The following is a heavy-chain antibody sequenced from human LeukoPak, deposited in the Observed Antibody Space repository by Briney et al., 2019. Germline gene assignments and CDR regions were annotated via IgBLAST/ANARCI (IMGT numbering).Heavy chain of an antibody. CDR3: ARGGSRQNFYYYGLDV. V-gene: IGHV4-59*01. Sequence: PSETLSLICTVSGGTISSFFWNWMRQTPGKELEWIGYISFSGITNYNPSLHSRVSMSVDTSKNEFSLRLSSVTAADTAVYYCARGGSRQNFYYYGLDVWGQGTTVTVSS. D-gene: IGHD6-25*01. CDR1: GGTISSFF. CDR2: ISFSGIT. J-gene: IGHJ6*02.